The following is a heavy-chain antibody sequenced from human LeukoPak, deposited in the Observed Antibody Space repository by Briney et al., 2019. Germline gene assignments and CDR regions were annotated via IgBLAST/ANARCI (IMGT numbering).Heavy chain of an antibody. CDR2: ISSSGSII. V-gene: IGHV3-48*03. CDR3: ARDRFIYSGYENYYYYYGMDV. CDR1: GFTFSSYE. Sequence: PGGSLRLSCAASGFTFSSYEMNWVRQAPGKGLEWVSYISSSGSIIYYADSVKGRFTISRDNAKNSLYLQMNSLRAEDTAVYYCARDRFIYSGYENYYYYYGMDVWGQGTTVTVSS. J-gene: IGHJ6*02. D-gene: IGHD5-12*01.